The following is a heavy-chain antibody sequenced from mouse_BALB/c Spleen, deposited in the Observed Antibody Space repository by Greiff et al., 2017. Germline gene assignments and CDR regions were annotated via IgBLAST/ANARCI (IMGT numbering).Heavy chain of an antibody. CDR2: ISDGGSYT. Sequence: DVKLVESGGGLVKPGGSLKLSCAASGFTFSDYYMYWVRQTPEKRLEWVATISDGGSYTYYPDSVKGRFTISRDNAKNNLYLQMSSLKSEDTAMYYCARDPTLNVWGAGTTVTVSS. J-gene: IGHJ1*01. CDR3: ARDPTLNV. CDR1: GFTFSDYY. D-gene: IGHD2-10*01. V-gene: IGHV5-4*02.